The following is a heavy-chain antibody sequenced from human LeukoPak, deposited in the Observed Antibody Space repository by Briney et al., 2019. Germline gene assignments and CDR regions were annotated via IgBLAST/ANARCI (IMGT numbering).Heavy chain of an antibody. CDR1: GFTFNSYW. CDR3: AREGSSGYYHY. J-gene: IGHJ4*02. D-gene: IGHD3-22*01. Sequence: GGSLRLSCAASGFTFNSYWMSWVRQAPGKGPEWVANIKEDGSEQYYVDSVKGRFTISRDNAENSLYLQMNSLGADDTAVYYCAREGSSGYYHYWGQGILVTVSS. CDR2: IKEDGSEQ. V-gene: IGHV3-7*01.